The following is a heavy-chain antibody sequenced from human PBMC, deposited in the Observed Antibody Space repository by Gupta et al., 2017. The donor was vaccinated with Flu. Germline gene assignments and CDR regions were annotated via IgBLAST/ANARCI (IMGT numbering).Heavy chain of an antibody. J-gene: IGHJ6*02. Sequence: VRQAPGQGLEWLALISYDGTNKYYADSVKGRFTISRDNYKNTLYLQMDSLRADDTAVYFCARDNLGFAGYVGAGIYYGMDVWGQGTTVTVSS. D-gene: IGHD5-12*01. V-gene: IGHV3-33*05. CDR2: ISYDGTNK. CDR3: ARDNLGFAGYVGAGIYYGMDV.